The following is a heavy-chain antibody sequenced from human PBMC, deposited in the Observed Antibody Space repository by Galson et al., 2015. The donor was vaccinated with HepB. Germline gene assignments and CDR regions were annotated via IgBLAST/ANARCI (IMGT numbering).Heavy chain of an antibody. CDR3: ATAFDYSSVSAFDL. CDR1: GYIFTIYW. D-gene: IGHD3-22*01. V-gene: IGHV5-51*01. J-gene: IGHJ3*01. Sequence: QSGAEVKKPGESLKISCTASGYIFTIYWIGWVRQMPGKGLEWMGIIYPGDSETRYSPSFQGQVTISADKSISTAYLQWSSLKASDTAMYYCATAFDYSSVSAFDLWGHGTMVTVSS. CDR2: IYPGDSET.